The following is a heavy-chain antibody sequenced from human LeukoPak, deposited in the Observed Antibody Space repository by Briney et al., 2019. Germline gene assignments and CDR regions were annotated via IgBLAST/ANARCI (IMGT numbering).Heavy chain of an antibody. D-gene: IGHD2-2*01. V-gene: IGHV4-34*01. Sequence: SETLSLTCAVYGGSFSGYYWSWIRQPPGKGLEWIGEINHSGSTNYNPSLKSRVTISVDTSKNQFSLKLSSVTAADTAVYYCARNSVVVPADYWGQGTLVTVSS. CDR3: ARNSVVVPADY. CDR1: GGSFSGYY. CDR2: INHSGST. J-gene: IGHJ4*02.